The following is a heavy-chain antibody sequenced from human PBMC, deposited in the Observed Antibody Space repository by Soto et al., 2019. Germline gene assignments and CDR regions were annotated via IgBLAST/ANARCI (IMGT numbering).Heavy chain of an antibody. CDR2: IYYTGST. CDR1: GGSVNSDFYY. D-gene: IGHD6-6*01. V-gene: IGHV4-61*01. Sequence: PSETLSLTCTVSGGSVNSDFYYWSWIRQPPGKGPEWIGYIYYTGSTNYNPSPKSRVTISLDTSRNQFSLKLSSVTAADTAVFYCAREYSNSPEAFDYWGQGALVTVSS. CDR3: AREYSNSPEAFDY. J-gene: IGHJ4*02.